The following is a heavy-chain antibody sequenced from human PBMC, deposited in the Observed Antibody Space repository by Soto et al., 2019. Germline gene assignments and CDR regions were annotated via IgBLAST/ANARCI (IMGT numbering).Heavy chain of an antibody. CDR3: ARSSEAMAHHYYYYYGMDV. J-gene: IGHJ6*02. Sequence: SVKVSCKASGGTFSSYAISWVRQAPGQGLEWMGGIIPIFGTANYAQKFQGRVTITADKSTSTAYMELSSLRSEDMAVYYCARSSEAMAHHYYYYYGMDVWGQGTTVTVSS. D-gene: IGHD5-18*01. CDR2: IIPIFGTA. CDR1: GGTFSSYA. V-gene: IGHV1-69*06.